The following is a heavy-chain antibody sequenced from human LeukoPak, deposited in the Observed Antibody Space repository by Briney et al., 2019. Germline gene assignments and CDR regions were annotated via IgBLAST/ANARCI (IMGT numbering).Heavy chain of an antibody. D-gene: IGHD3-9*01. Sequence: GGSLRLSCAASGFTFSSYEMNWVRQAPGKGLEWVSYISSSGSTIYYADPAKGRFTISRDNSKNTLYLQMNSLRAEDTAVYYCARAPGGPLRYFDWPPDPWGQGTLVTVSS. CDR2: ISSSGSTI. J-gene: IGHJ5*02. CDR1: GFTFSSYE. CDR3: ARAPGGPLRYFDWPPDP. V-gene: IGHV3-48*03.